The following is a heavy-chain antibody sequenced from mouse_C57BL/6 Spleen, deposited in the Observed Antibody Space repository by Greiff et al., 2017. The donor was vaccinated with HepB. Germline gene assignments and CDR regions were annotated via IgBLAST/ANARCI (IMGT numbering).Heavy chain of an antibody. Sequence: VHVKQSGPELVKPGASVKIPCKASGYTFTDYNMDWVKQSHGKSLEWIGDINPNNGGTIYNQKFKGKATLTVDKSSSTAYMELRSLTSEDTAVYYCARYYYGSSHWYFDVWGTGTTVTVSS. V-gene: IGHV1-18*01. CDR1: GYTFTDYN. J-gene: IGHJ1*03. CDR2: INPNNGGT. CDR3: ARYYYGSSHWYFDV. D-gene: IGHD1-1*01.